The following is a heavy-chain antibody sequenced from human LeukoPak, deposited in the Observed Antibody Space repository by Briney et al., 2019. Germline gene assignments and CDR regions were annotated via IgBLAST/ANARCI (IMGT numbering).Heavy chain of an antibody. CDR3: AKDNTIRYYGMDV. CDR2: ISSSGSTI. J-gene: IGHJ6*02. Sequence: GGSLRLSCAASGFTFSDYYMSWIRQAPGKGLEWVSYISSSGSTIYYADSVKGRFTISRDNAKNSLYLQMNSLRAEDTALYYCAKDNTIRYYGMDVWGQGTTVTVSS. D-gene: IGHD3-3*02. V-gene: IGHV3-11*01. CDR1: GFTFSDYY.